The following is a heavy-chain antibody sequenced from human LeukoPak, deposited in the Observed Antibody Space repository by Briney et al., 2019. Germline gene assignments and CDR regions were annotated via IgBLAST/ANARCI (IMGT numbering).Heavy chain of an antibody. V-gene: IGHV3-48*03. CDR2: ISGSGSTI. J-gene: IGHJ4*02. D-gene: IGHD4-17*01. CDR3: ARSTVANYFDS. Sequence: GGSLRLSCAASGFTFRGYEMNWVRQAPGKGLEWISYISGSGSTIKYVDSVKGRFTISRDNAKNSLYLQMNSLRAEDTAVYYCARSTVANYFDSWGQGTLVTVSS. CDR1: GFTFRGYE.